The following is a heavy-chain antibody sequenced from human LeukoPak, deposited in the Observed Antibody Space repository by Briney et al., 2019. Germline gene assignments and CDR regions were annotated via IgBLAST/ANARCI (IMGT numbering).Heavy chain of an antibody. CDR1: GFPFSRYA. CDR3: ANHRSAFEF. Sequence: PGGSLRLSCAASGFPFSRYAMSWVRQTPERGLEWVSVISGSDGSRYYADSVKGRFTISRDDYKNTLYLQMNSLRVEDTAVYYCANHRSAFEFWGQGTLVTVSS. V-gene: IGHV3-23*01. J-gene: IGHJ4*02. D-gene: IGHD3-10*01. CDR2: ISGSDGSR.